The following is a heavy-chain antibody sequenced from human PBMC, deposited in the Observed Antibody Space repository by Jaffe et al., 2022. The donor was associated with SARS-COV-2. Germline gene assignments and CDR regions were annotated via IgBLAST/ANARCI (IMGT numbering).Heavy chain of an antibody. Sequence: QVQLVQSGAEVKKPGASVKVSCKASGYTFTSYYMHWVRQAPGQGLEWMGIINPSGGSTSYAQKFQGRVTMTRDTSTSTVYMELSSLRSEDTAVYYCARDPDDFGPDSSGYYSIDYWGQGTLVTVSS. CDR2: INPSGGST. D-gene: IGHD3-22*01. CDR3: ARDPDDFGPDSSGYYSIDY. V-gene: IGHV1-46*01. J-gene: IGHJ4*02. CDR1: GYTFTSYY.